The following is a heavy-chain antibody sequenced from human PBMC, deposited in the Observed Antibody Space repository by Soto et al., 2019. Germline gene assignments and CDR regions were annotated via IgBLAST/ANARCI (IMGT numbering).Heavy chain of an antibody. Sequence: QLQLQESGPGLVKPSETLSLTCTVSGDSISRSNYYWGWIRQPPGKGLEWIGSIFHSGSTSYNPSLKSRVTITVDTSKNQVSLKVGSVTVADTAVYYCARHSGPYASSWFDSWGQGTLVTVPS. CDR2: IFHSGST. CDR1: GDSISRSNYY. V-gene: IGHV4-39*01. CDR3: ARHSGPYASSWFDS. D-gene: IGHD2-2*01. J-gene: IGHJ5*01.